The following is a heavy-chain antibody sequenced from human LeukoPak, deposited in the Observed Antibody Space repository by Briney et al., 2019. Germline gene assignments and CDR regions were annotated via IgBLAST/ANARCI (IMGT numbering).Heavy chain of an antibody. D-gene: IGHD2-21*02. J-gene: IGHJ4*02. CDR2: IYYSGST. CDR1: GGSISSSSYY. Sequence: SETLSLTCTVSGGSISSSSYYWGWIRQPPGKGLEWIGSIYYSGSTYYNPSLKGRVTISVDTSKNQFSLKLSSVTAADTAVYYCARRAAYCGGDCYHYFDYWGQGTLVTVSS. CDR3: ARRAAYCGGDCYHYFDY. V-gene: IGHV4-39*01.